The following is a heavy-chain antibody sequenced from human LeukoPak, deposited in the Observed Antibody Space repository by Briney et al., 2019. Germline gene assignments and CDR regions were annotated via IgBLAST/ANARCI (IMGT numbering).Heavy chain of an antibody. CDR1: GGSISSSSYY. V-gene: IGHV4-31*11. CDR3: ARGHSGNWFDP. D-gene: IGHD3-10*01. CDR2: IYYSGST. Sequence: SETLSLTCAVSGGSISSSSYYWTWIRQHPGRGLEWIGYIYYSGSTYYKPTLKGRVSTSVDTSKSQFSLKLSSVTAADTAVYYCARGHSGNWFDPWGQGTLVTVSS. J-gene: IGHJ5*02.